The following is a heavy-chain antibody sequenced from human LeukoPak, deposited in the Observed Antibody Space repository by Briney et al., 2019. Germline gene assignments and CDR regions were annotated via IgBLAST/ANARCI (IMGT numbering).Heavy chain of an antibody. V-gene: IGHV5-10-1*04. J-gene: IGHJ5*02. Sequence: GESLEISCKGSGYSFTNYWITWVRQMPGKGLEWMGRIDPSDSYTNYNPSFQGQVTISADKSISTAYLQWSSLKASDTAMYYCARYYYDSSGYYYDWFDPWGQGTLVTVSS. D-gene: IGHD3-22*01. CDR1: GYSFTNYW. CDR2: IDPSDSYT. CDR3: ARYYYDSSGYYYDWFDP.